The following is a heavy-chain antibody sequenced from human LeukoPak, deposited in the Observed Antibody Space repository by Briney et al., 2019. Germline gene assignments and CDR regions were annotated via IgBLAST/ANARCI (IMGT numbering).Heavy chain of an antibody. V-gene: IGHV3-23*01. J-gene: IGHJ4*02. CDR1: GFTFSSYG. Sequence: GGSVRLSCAASGFTFSSYGMSWVRQAPGKGLEWVSAISGSGGSTYYADSVKGRFTISRDNSKNTLYLQMNSLRAEDTAVYYCAKVLSYGVVVPAAIDYWGQGTLVTVSS. CDR2: ISGSGGST. CDR3: AKVLSYGVVVPAAIDY. D-gene: IGHD2-2*01.